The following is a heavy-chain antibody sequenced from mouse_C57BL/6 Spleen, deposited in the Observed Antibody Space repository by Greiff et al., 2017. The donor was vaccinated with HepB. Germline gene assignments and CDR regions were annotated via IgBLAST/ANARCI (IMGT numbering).Heavy chain of an antibody. CDR3: ARVLLYYYAMDY. CDR2: ISYDGSN. J-gene: IGHJ4*01. Sequence: EVHLVESGPGLVKPSQSLSLTCSVTGYSITSGYYWNWIRQFPGNKLEWMGYISYDGSNNYNPSLKNRISITRDTSKNQFFLKLNSVTTEDTATYYCARVLLYYYAMDYWGQGTSVTVSS. V-gene: IGHV3-6*01. CDR1: GYSITSGYY.